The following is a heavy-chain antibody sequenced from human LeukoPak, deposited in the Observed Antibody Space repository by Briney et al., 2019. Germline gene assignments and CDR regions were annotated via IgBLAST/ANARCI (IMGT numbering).Heavy chain of an antibody. CDR1: GYTFTSYG. CDR2: IRAYNGNT. CDR3: ARRTRSMTGSTVTTANWFDP. V-gene: IGHV1-18*01. J-gene: IGHJ5*02. D-gene: IGHD4-17*01. Sequence: ASVKLSFKASGYTFTSYGSSWVRQGPGQGHEWMGLIRAYNGNTNYAQKLQGRVTMTTDTSTSTAYMELRSLRSDDTAVYYCARRTRSMTGSTVTTANWFDPWGQRTLVTVSS.